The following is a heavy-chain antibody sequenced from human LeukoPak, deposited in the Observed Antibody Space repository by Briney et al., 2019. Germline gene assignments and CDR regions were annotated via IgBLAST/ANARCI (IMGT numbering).Heavy chain of an antibody. CDR2: IYYSGST. CDR3: ARVLSYCGGDCPYYYYYYMDV. CDR1: GGSISSYY. J-gene: IGHJ6*03. D-gene: IGHD2-21*01. Sequence: SETLSLTCTVSGGSISSYYWSWIRQPPGKGLEWIGYIYYSGSTNYNPSLTSRVTISVDTSKNQSSLTLSSVTAADTAVYYCARVLSYCGGDCPYYYYYYMDVWGKGTTVTVSS. V-gene: IGHV4-59*01.